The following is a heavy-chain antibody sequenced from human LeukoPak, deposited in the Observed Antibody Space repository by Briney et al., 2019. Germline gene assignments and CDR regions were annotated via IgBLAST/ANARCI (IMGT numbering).Heavy chain of an antibody. V-gene: IGHV3-23*01. J-gene: IGHJ6*02. CDR1: GFTFSSSA. CDR2: ISDTGRLS. Sequence: GGSLRLSCAASGFTFSSSAMSWVRQAPGKGLEWVAAISDTGRLSYCADSVNGRFTISRDNSKNTLYLQMNSLRAEDTAVYYCAKGSWYYDFWSGSSYYYYGMDVWGQGTTVTVSS. D-gene: IGHD3-3*01. CDR3: AKGSWYYDFWSGSSYYYYGMDV.